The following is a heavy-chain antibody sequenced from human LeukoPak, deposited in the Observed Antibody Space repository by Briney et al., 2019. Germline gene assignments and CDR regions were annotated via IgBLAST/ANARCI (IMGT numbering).Heavy chain of an antibody. J-gene: IGHJ4*02. CDR2: NRNKAKSYTT. D-gene: IGHD3-10*01. CDR3: LGPRGPGSSFEY. Sequence: GGSLRLSCAASGFTFSSYWVHWVRQAPGKGLEWVGRNRNKAKSYTTDYAASVKGRFTISRDDSKNSVYLQMNSLKTEDTAVYYYLGPRGPGSSFEYWGQGTLVTVSS. CDR1: GFTFSSYW. V-gene: IGHV3-72*01.